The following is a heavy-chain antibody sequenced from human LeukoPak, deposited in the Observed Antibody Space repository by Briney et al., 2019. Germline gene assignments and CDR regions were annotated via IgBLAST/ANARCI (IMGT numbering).Heavy chain of an antibody. CDR3: TRVGYIDEGIDY. J-gene: IGHJ4*02. CDR1: GFTFSSYW. Sequence: GGSLGLSCAASGFTFSSYWMTWVRQAPGKGLEWVANIKQGGSKKSYVDSVKGRFTISRDNAKNSLYLQMNSLRAEDTAIYYCTRVGYIDEGIDYWGQGTLVTVSS. CDR2: IKQGGSKK. D-gene: IGHD5-24*01. V-gene: IGHV3-7*04.